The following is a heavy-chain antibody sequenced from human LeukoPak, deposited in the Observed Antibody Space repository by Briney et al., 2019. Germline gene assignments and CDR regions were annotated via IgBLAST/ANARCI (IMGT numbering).Heavy chain of an antibody. Sequence: PSETLSLTCTVSGGSISSSSYYWSWLRQPPGKGLEWIGNLHYSGSTNYNPSLKSRVTISVDTSKNQLSLKLSSVTAADTAVYYCARGRWFDSWGQGTLVTVSS. CDR2: LHYSGST. CDR1: GGSISSSSYY. J-gene: IGHJ5*01. CDR3: ARGRWFDS. V-gene: IGHV4-61*01.